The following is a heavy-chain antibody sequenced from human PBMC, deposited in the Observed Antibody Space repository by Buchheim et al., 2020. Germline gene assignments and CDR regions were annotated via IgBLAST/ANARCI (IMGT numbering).Heavy chain of an antibody. D-gene: IGHD2-2*03. CDR2: ISYDGSNK. CDR1: GFTFSSYG. CDR3: AKDNGDCSSTSCYTYYYYGMDV. V-gene: IGHV3-30*18. Sequence: QVQLVESGGGVVQPGRSLRLSCAASGFTFSSYGMHWVRQAQGKGLEWVAVISYDGSNKYYADSVKGRFTISRDNSKNTLYLQMNSLRAEDTAVYYCAKDNGDCSSTSCYTYYYYGMDVWGQGTT. J-gene: IGHJ6*02.